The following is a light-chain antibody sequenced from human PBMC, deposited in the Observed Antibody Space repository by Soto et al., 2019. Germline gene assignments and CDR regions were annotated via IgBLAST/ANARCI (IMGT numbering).Light chain of an antibody. CDR2: AAS. CDR3: QHYGSSPRT. V-gene: IGKV3-20*01. CDR1: QSVSSSY. Sequence: EIVMTQSPATLSVSPGESATLSRRASQSVSSSYLAWYQQHPGQAPRLLIYAASSSATGIPDRCSGSGSGTDFTLTISRLEPEDFAVYYCQHYGSSPRTFGQGTKGDIK. J-gene: IGKJ1*01.